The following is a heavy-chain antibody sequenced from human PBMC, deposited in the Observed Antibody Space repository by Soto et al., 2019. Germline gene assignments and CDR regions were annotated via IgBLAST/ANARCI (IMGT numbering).Heavy chain of an antibody. V-gene: IGHV4-31*03. CDR2: IYYSGST. D-gene: IGHD4-17*01. CDR3: ARSGGPDHTVTTWDY. Sequence: QVQLQESVPGLVKPSQTLSLTCTVSGGSISSGGYYWSWIRQHPGKGLEWIGYIYYSGSTYYNPSLQSRVTISVDTSKNQFSLKLSSVTAADTAVYYCARSGGPDHTVTTWDYWGQGTLVTVSS. J-gene: IGHJ4*02. CDR1: GGSISSGGYY.